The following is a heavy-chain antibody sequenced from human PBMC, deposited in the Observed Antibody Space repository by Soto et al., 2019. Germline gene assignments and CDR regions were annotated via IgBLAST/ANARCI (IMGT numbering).Heavy chain of an antibody. D-gene: IGHD2-15*01. Sequence: GSLRLSCAASGFTFSSYAMSWVRQAPGKGLEWVSAISGSGGSTYYADSVKGRFTISRDNSKNTLYPQMNSLRAEDTAVYYCAKSLGGYCSGGSCYPPPPSDYWGQGTLVTVPQ. CDR2: ISGSGGST. J-gene: IGHJ4*02. CDR1: GFTFSSYA. V-gene: IGHV3-23*01. CDR3: AKSLGGYCSGGSCYPPPPSDY.